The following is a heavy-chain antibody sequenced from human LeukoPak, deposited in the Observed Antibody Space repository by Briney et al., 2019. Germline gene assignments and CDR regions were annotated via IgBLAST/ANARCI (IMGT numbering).Heavy chain of an antibody. J-gene: IGHJ6*03. CDR3: ARGTVDTAMATYYYYYMDV. V-gene: IGHV3-66*01. D-gene: IGHD5-18*01. CDR1: GFTVSSNY. CDR2: IYSGGTT. Sequence: GGSLRLSCLVSGFTVSSNYMSWVRQTPGKGLEWVSVIYSGGTTKYADSVKGRFTIYRDTSKNTLFLQMNSLRVEDTAVYYCARGTVDTAMATYYYYYMDVWGKGTTV.